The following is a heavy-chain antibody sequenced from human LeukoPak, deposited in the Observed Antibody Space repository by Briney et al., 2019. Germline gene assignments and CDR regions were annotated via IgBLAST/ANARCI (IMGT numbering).Heavy chain of an antibody. J-gene: IGHJ6*02. Sequence: SETLSLTCAVYGGSFSGYYWSWIRQPPGKGLEWIGEINHSGSTNYNPSLKSRVTISVDTYKNQFSLKLSSVTAADTAVYYCARVRLGYCSSTSCYYDRYYYYGMDVWGQGTTVTVSS. D-gene: IGHD2-2*03. V-gene: IGHV4-34*01. CDR2: INHSGST. CDR3: ARVRLGYCSSTSCYYDRYYYYGMDV. CDR1: GGSFSGYY.